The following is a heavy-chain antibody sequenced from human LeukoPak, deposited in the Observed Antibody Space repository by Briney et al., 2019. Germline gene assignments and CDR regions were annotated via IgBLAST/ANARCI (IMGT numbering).Heavy chain of an antibody. Sequence: PRGSLRLSCAASGFTFSSYAMSWVRQAPGKGLEWVSTISGSGGSTYYADSVKGRFTISRDNSKNTLYLQMNSLRAEDTAVYYCAKDLSYDFWSGYSNYYYYYGMDVWGQGTTVTVSS. CDR2: ISGSGGST. J-gene: IGHJ6*02. CDR3: AKDLSYDFWSGYSNYYYYYGMDV. V-gene: IGHV3-23*01. D-gene: IGHD3-3*01. CDR1: GFTFSSYA.